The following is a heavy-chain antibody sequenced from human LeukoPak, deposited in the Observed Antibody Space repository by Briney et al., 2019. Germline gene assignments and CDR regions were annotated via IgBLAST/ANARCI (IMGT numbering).Heavy chain of an antibody. J-gene: IGHJ4*02. CDR1: GFTFSSYG. CDR2: ISYDGSNK. CDR3: AKDRDSSGPLDY. Sequence: PGGSLRLSCAASGFTFSSYGMHWVRQAPGKGLEWVAVISYDGSNKYYADSVKGRFTISRDNSKNTLYLQMNSLRAEDTAVYYCAKDRDSSGPLDYWGQGTLVTVSS. V-gene: IGHV3-30*18. D-gene: IGHD3-22*01.